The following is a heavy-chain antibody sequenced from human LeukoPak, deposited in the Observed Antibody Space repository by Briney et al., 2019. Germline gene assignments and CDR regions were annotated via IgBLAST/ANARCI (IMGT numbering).Heavy chain of an antibody. CDR3: ARVGHLTVRSYYLDY. CDR2: IYHSGST. D-gene: IGHD3-22*01. Sequence: PSETLSLTCAVSGGSINSSHWWSWVRQPPGKGLEWIGEIYHSGSTNYNPSLKSRVTISVDKSKNQFSLKLSSVTAADTAVYFCARVGHLTVRSYYLDYWGQGTLVTVSS. V-gene: IGHV4-4*02. CDR1: GGSINSSHW. J-gene: IGHJ4*02.